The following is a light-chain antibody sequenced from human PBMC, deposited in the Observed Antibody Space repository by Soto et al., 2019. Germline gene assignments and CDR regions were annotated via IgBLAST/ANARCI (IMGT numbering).Light chain of an antibody. J-gene: IGKJ1*01. V-gene: IGKV3-20*01. CDR3: QHYNTYPRT. Sequence: TGRLPYNSSQSVSNNYLAWYQQKPGQAPRLLIYGASNRATGIPDRFSGSGSGTEFTLNISSLQPDDFATSYRQHYNTYPRTFGQGTKVDIK. CDR1: QSVSNNY. CDR2: GAS.